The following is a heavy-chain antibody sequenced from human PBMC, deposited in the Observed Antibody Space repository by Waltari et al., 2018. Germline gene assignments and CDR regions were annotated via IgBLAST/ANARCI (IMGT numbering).Heavy chain of an antibody. CDR2: IYPGDSDT. D-gene: IGHD3-10*01. Sequence: EVQLVQSGAEVKKPGESLTISCKGSGYSFTSYWIGWVRQMPGKGLEWMGIIYPGDSDTRYSPSFQGQVTISADKSISTAYLQWSSLKASDTAMYYCATQTYYGSVNDAFDIWGQGTMVTVSS. V-gene: IGHV5-51*01. CDR1: GYSFTSYW. J-gene: IGHJ3*02. CDR3: ATQTYYGSVNDAFDI.